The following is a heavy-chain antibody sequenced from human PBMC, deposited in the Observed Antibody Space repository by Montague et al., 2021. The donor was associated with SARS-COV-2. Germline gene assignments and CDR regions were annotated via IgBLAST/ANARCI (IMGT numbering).Heavy chain of an antibody. CDR2: IYSSGST. CDR3: ARDYGDYSYYYGLDV. Sequence: TLSLTCTVSGGSIRSGSYYWSWIRQPAGKGLEWIGRIYSSGSTNCNPSLKSRVTMSVDTSKNQFSLKVSSVTAADTAVYYCARDYGDYSYYYGLDVWGQGTTVIVSS. V-gene: IGHV4-61*02. J-gene: IGHJ6*02. D-gene: IGHD4-17*01. CDR1: GGSIRSGSYY.